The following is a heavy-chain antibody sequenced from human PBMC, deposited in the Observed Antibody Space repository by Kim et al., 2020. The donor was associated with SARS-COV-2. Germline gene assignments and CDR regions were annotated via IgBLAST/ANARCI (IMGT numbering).Heavy chain of an antibody. D-gene: IGHD1-26*01. CDR3: TKYSGRNPFDY. J-gene: IGHJ4*02. V-gene: IGHV1-46*01. Sequence: NYAQKCQGRVTMTRDTSTSTVYMELSSLRSEDTAVYYCTKYSGRNPFDYWGQGTLVTVSS.